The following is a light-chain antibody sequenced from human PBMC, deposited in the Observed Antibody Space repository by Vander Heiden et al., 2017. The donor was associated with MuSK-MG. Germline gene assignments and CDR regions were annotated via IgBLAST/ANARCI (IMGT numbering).Light chain of an antibody. CDR2: YDS. Sequence: SFVLTQPPSVSVAPGQSATITCGGYKIGRKSVHWYQLKPGQAPVLVIYYDSDRPSGIPGRFSGSNSGNTATLTISRGEGGDEADYHCQVGEDDGAWIFGGGTKLTVL. V-gene: IGLV3-21*01. J-gene: IGLJ3*02. CDR1: KIGRKS. CDR3: QVGEDDGAWI.